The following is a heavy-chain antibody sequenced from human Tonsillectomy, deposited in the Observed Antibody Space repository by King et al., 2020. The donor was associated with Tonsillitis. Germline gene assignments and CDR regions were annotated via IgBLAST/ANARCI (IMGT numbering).Heavy chain of an antibody. Sequence: VRLQQWGAGLLKPSETLSLTCAVYVGSFSGYYWSWIRQPPRKGLEWIAEINNSGSTNYNPSLKSRVTISVGPSKNQFSLKLNSMTAADTAVYYCASDPRGSPRNTFDIWGLGTMVTVSS. J-gene: IGHJ3*02. D-gene: IGHD5-12*01. CDR1: VGSFSGYY. CDR2: INNSGST. V-gene: IGHV4-34*01. CDR3: ASDPRGSPRNTFDI.